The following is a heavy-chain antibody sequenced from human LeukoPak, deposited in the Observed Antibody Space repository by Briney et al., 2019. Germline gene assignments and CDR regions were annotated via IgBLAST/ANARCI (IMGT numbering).Heavy chain of an antibody. D-gene: IGHD2-15*01. CDR3: AKQLGYCSDGSCYFPY. CDR1: GFTFSSYA. V-gene: IGHV3-23*01. CDR2: TSGSGGST. J-gene: IGHJ4*02. Sequence: PGGSLRLSCAASGFTFSSYAMSWVRQAPGKGLEWVSATSGSGGSTYYADSVQGRFTISRDNSKSTLCLQMNSLRAEDTAVYYCAKQLGYCSDGSCYFPYWGQGTLVTVSS.